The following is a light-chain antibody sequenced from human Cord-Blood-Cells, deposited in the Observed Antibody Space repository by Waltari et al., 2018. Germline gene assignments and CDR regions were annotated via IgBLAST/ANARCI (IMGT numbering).Light chain of an antibody. J-gene: IGLJ3*02. V-gene: IGLV1-44*01. CDR1: SSNIGSNT. CDR2: SNN. Sequence: QSVLTQPPSASGTPGQRVTISCSGSSSNIGSNTVNWYQQLPGTAPKLLLYSNNQGPSGVPDRCSGSKSGTSASLAISGLQSEDEADYYCAAWDDSLNGWVFGGGTKLTVL. CDR3: AAWDDSLNGWV.